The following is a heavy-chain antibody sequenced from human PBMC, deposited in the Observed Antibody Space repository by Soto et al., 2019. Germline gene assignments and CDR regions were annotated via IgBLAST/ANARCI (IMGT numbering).Heavy chain of an antibody. J-gene: IGHJ5*02. CDR2: IYYSGST. Sequence: SETLSLPSTVSGGFIISYYWSWIRQPPWKGLEWIGYIYYSGSTNYNPSLKSRVTIAVDTSKDQFSLKLSSVTAADTAVYYCARSNLASLLGLVTANSFDPSGKATLVTVS. CDR3: ARSNLASLLGLVTANSFDP. D-gene: IGHD3-3*01. CDR1: GGFIISYY. V-gene: IGHV4-59*01.